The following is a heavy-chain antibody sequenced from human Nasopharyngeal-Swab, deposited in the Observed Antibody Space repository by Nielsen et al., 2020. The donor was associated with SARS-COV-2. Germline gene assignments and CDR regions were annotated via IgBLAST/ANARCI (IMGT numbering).Heavy chain of an antibody. Sequence: WIRQPPGKGLEWVALIYGGGFVTHYVDSVKGRFTVSRDDSRGTLSLQMNSLRVADPAVYYCASARGSFDYWGQGAVVTVSS. CDR3: ASARGSFDY. V-gene: IGHV3-23*03. CDR2: IYGGGFVT. J-gene: IGHJ4*02.